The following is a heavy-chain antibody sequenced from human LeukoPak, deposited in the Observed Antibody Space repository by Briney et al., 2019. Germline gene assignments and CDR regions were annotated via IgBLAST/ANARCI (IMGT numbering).Heavy chain of an antibody. Sequence: SETLSLTCTVSGGSISGGGYYWSWIRQPPGKGLEWIGYIYHSGSTYYNPSLKSRVTISVDRSKNQFSLKLSSVTAADTAVYYCAGDRATWFSSIAARHYFDYWGQGTLVTVSS. V-gene: IGHV4-30-2*01. J-gene: IGHJ4*02. D-gene: IGHD6-6*01. CDR1: GGSISGGGYY. CDR3: AGDRATWFSSIAARHYFDY. CDR2: IYHSGST.